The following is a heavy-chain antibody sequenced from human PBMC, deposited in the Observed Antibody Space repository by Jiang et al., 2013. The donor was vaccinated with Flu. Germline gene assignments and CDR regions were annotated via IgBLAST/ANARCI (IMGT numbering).Heavy chain of an antibody. V-gene: IGHV3-23*01. J-gene: IGHJ4*02. Sequence: VQLLESGGGLVQPEGSLRLSCAASGFTFSSYAMSWVRQAPGKGLDWVSGISGSGGSTYYADSVKGRLTISRDNSKNTLYLQMNSLRAEDTAVYYCAKHKDPFGGVIGNFDYWGQGTLVTVSS. CDR2: ISGSGGST. CDR3: AKHKDPFGGVIGNFDY. D-gene: IGHD3-16*02. CDR1: GFTFSSYA.